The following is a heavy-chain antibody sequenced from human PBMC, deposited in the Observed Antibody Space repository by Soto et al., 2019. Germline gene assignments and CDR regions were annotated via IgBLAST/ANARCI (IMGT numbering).Heavy chain of an antibody. V-gene: IGHV3-23*01. CDR3: AKDWYASRRGAFDI. CDR1: GFTSSNYA. Sequence: EVQLLESGGGLVQPGGSLRLSCAASGFTSSNYAMSWVRQAPGKGLEWVSGISASGGSTYYADSVKGRFTISRDNSKNTLYLQMNSLSTEDTAVYYCAKDWYASRRGAFDIWGQGTMVTVSS. J-gene: IGHJ3*02. CDR2: ISASGGST. D-gene: IGHD2-2*01.